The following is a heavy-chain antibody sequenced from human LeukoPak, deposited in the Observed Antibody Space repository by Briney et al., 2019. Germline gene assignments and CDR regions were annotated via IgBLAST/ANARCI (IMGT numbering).Heavy chain of an antibody. J-gene: IGHJ6*04. CDR1: GFTFSSYW. Sequence: GGSLRLSCAASGFTFSSYWMSWVRQAPGKGLEWVSAISGSGGSTYYADSVKGRFTISRDNSKNTLYLQMNSLRAEDTAVYYCAKDLVVFLYDFWSGPSDVWGKGTTVTVSS. CDR2: ISGSGGST. CDR3: AKDLVVFLYDFWSGPSDV. D-gene: IGHD3-3*01. V-gene: IGHV3-23*01.